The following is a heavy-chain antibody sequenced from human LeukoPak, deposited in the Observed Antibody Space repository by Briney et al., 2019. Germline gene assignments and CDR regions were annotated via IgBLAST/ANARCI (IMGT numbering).Heavy chain of an antibody. V-gene: IGHV3-9*01. J-gene: IGHJ4*02. Sequence: PGGSLRLSCATSGFTFDDYAMHWVRQAPGKGLEWVSGISWNSGSIGYADSVKGRFTISRDNAKNSLYLQMNSLRAEDTALYYCAKDMITFGGVIVPSITDWGQGTLVTVSS. CDR2: ISWNSGSI. CDR1: GFTFDDYA. CDR3: AKDMITFGGVIVPSITD. D-gene: IGHD3-16*02.